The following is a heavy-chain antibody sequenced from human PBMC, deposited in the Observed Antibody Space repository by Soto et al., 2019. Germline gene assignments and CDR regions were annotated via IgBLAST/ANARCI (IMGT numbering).Heavy chain of an antibody. CDR3: ATARSAQYFAS. J-gene: IGHJ4*02. Sequence: QVQLVQSGTVVQRRGSSVKVSCQASGGTFSSHGMAWVRQAPGQGLEWMGGIIPTFGTPTYAPKFQGRVTITADKSTNPAYMELSSLRSEATGVYYRATARSAQYFASGGQGTLITGSS. CDR1: GGTFSSHG. D-gene: IGHD1-26*01. CDR2: IIPTFGTP. V-gene: IGHV1-69*06.